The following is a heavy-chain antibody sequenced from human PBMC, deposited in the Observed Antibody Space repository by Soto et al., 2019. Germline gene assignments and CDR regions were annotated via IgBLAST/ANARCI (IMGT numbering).Heavy chain of an antibody. CDR3: AKDYMGIPNYYYGMDV. CDR2: ISGSGGST. D-gene: IGHD7-27*01. J-gene: IGHJ6*02. CDR1: GFTFSSYA. V-gene: IGHV3-23*01. Sequence: GGSLRLSCAASGFTFSSYAMSWVRQAPGKGLEWVSAISGSGGSTYYADSVKGRFTISRDNSKNTLYLQMNSLRAEDTAVYYCAKDYMGIPNYYYGMDVWGQGTTVTVYS.